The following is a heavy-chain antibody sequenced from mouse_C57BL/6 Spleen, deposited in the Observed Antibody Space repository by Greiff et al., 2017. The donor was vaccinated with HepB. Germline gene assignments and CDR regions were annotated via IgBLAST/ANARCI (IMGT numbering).Heavy chain of an antibody. CDR1: GYTFTDYN. CDR3: ARGYYGSGYEYAMDY. D-gene: IGHD1-1*01. J-gene: IGHJ4*01. Sequence: EVQLQQSGPELVKPGASVKMSCKASGYTFTDYNMHWVKQSHGKSLEWIGYINPNNGGTSYNQKFKGKATLTVNKSSSTAYRELRSLTSEESAVYYWARGYYGSGYEYAMDYWGQGTSVPVSS. CDR2: INPNNGGT. V-gene: IGHV1-22*01.